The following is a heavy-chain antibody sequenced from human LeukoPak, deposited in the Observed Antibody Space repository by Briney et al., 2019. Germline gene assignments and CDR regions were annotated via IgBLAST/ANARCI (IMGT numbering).Heavy chain of an antibody. V-gene: IGHV1-24*01. D-gene: IGHD2-2*01. J-gene: IGHJ3*02. CDR2: FDPEDGET. CDR3: VLPARYCSSTSCRNRNAFDI. Sequence: ASVKVSCKVSGYTLTELSMHWVRQAPGKGLEWMGGFDPEDGETIYAQKFQGRVTMTEDTSTDTAYMELSSLRSEDTAVYYCVLPARYCSSTSCRNRNAFDIWGQGTMVTVSS. CDR1: GYTLTELS.